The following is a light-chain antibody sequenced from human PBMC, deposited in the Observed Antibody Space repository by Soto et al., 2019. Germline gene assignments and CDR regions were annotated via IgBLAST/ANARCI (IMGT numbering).Light chain of an antibody. J-gene: IGKJ1*01. Sequence: AIPLTQSPSSLSASPRDRVTITCRASQGISSYLAWYQQKPGKAPKLLIYAASTLQSGVPSRFSGSGSGTDFTLTISCLQSEGFATYYCQQYYSYPPTFGQGTKV. CDR1: QGISSY. V-gene: IGKV1-8*01. CDR3: QQYYSYPPT. CDR2: AAS.